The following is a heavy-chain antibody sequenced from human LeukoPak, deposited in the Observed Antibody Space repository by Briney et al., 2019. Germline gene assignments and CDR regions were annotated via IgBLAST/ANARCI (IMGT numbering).Heavy chain of an antibody. CDR3: ARSPGYSSSWYDWFDP. V-gene: IGHV4-61*01. J-gene: IGHJ5*02. CDR2: IYYSGST. CDR1: GGFFSSNNFY. D-gene: IGHD6-13*01. Sequence: SETLSLTCTVSGGFFSSNNFYWGWIRQPPGKGLEWIGYIYYSGSTNYNPSLKSRVTISVDTSKNQFSLKLSSVTAADTAVYYCARSPGYSSSWYDWFDPWGQGTLVTVSS.